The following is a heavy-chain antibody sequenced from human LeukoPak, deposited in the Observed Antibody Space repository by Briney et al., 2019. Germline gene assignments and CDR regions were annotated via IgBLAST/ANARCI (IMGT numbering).Heavy chain of an antibody. Sequence: ASVKVSCKASGYTFTGYYMHWVRQAPGQGLEWVGWINPNSGGTNYAQKFQGRVTMTRDTSISTAYMELSRLRSDDTAVYYCARDGYYYDSSGYRNWGQGTLVTVSS. D-gene: IGHD3-22*01. CDR3: ARDGYYYDSSGYRN. J-gene: IGHJ4*02. CDR2: INPNSGGT. V-gene: IGHV1-2*02. CDR1: GYTFTGYY.